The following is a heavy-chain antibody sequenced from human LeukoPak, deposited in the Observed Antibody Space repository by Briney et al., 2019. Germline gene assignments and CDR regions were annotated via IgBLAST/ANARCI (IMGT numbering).Heavy chain of an antibody. V-gene: IGHV3-21*01. CDR3: ARNFPGSSSSPD. Sequence: NPGGSLRLSCAASGFTFSSYSMNWVRQAPGKGLEWVSSISSSSSYIYYADSVKGRFTISRDNAKNSLHLQMNSLRAEDTAVYYCARNFPGSSSSPDWGQGTLVTVSS. CDR1: GFTFSSYS. J-gene: IGHJ4*02. D-gene: IGHD6-6*01. CDR2: ISSSSSYI.